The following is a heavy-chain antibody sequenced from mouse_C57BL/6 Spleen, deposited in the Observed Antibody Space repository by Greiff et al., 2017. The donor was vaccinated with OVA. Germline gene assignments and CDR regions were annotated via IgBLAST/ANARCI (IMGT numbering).Heavy chain of an antibody. CDR3: ARSLYGSSHYYAMDY. CDR1: GYTFTSYW. Sequence: QVQLKQPGAELVMPGASVKLSCKASGYTFTSYWMHWVKQRPGQGLEWIGEIDPSDSYTNYNQKFKGKSTLTVDKSSSTAYMQLSSLTSEDSAVYYCARSLYGSSHYYAMDYWGQGTSVTVSS. D-gene: IGHD1-1*01. CDR2: IDPSDSYT. V-gene: IGHV1-69*01. J-gene: IGHJ4*01.